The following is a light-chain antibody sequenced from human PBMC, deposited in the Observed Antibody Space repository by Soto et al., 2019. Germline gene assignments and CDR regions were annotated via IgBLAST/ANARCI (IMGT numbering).Light chain of an antibody. CDR1: KLGDKY. V-gene: IGLV3-1*01. CDR3: QTWDSGTAV. J-gene: IGLJ2*01. CDR2: QDT. Sequence: SYELTQPPLVSVSPGQTASITCSGNKLGDKYACWYQQKPGQSPVLVLHQDTKRPSGIPERFSGSTSGDTATLTISGTQAMDEADYYCQTWDSGTAVFGGGTKLTVL.